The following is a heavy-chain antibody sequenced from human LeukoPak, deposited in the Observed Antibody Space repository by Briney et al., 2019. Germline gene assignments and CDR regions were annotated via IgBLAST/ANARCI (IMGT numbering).Heavy chain of an antibody. CDR3: ARSGSMIVPGDAFDI. Sequence: SETLSLTCTDSGGSISSYYWSWIRQPAGKGLEWIGRIYTSGSTNYNPSLKSRVTMSVDTSKNQFSLKLSSVTAADTAVYYCARSGSMIVPGDAFDIWGQGTMVTVSS. J-gene: IGHJ3*02. D-gene: IGHD3-22*01. CDR2: IYTSGST. CDR1: GGSISSYY. V-gene: IGHV4-4*07.